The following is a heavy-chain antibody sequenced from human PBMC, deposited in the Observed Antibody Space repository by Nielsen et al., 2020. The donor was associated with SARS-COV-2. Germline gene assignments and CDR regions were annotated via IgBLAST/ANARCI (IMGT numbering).Heavy chain of an antibody. CDR3: ARDMVAAAGRYYYYYMDV. J-gene: IGHJ6*03. CDR1: GGTFSSYA. D-gene: IGHD6-13*01. V-gene: IGHV1-69*13. Sequence: SVKVSCKASGGTFSSYAISWVRQAPGQGLEWMGGIIPIFGTANYAQKFQGRVTITADESTSTAYMELSSLRSEDTAVYYCARDMVAAAGRYYYYYMDVWGKGTTVTVSS. CDR2: IIPIFGTA.